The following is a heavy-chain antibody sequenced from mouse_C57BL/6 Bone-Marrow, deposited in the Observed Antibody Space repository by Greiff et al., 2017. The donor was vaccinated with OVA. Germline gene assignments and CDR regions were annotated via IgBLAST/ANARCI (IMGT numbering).Heavy chain of an antibody. J-gene: IGHJ3*01. CDR1: GYSITSGYY. D-gene: IGHD2-2*01. CDR2: ISYDGSN. CDR3: ARRGYDPAWFAY. V-gene: IGHV3-6*01. Sequence: DVHLVESGPGLVKPSQSLSLTCSVTGYSITSGYYWNWIRQFPGNKLECMGYISYDGSNNYNPSLKNRISITRDPSKNQFFLKLNSVTTEDTAAYYCARRGYDPAWFAYWGQGTLVTVSA.